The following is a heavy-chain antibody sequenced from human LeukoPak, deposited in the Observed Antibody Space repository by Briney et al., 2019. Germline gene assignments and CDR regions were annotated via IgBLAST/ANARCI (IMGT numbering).Heavy chain of an antibody. D-gene: IGHD6-19*01. J-gene: IGHJ6*02. CDR1: GYTFSRYY. CDR3: ARGLESSGWYGMDV. CDR2: INTSGATT. Sequence: ASVKVSCKTSGYTFSRYYIHWMRQAPGQGLEWMGIINTSGATTRYGQKFKGRVTATRDTSTSTVYMEMSSLNSEDTAVYYCARGLESSGWYGMDVWGQGTTIIVSS. V-gene: IGHV1-46*01.